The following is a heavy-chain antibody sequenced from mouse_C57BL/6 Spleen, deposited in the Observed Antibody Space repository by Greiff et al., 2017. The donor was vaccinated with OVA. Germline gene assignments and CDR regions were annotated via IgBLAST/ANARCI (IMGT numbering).Heavy chain of an antibody. V-gene: IGHV1-50*01. D-gene: IGHD1-2*01. CDR1: GYTFTSYW. Sequence: VQLQQPGAELVKPGASVKLSCKASGYTFTSYWMQWVKQRPGQGLEWIGEIDPSDSYTNYNQKFKGKATLTVDTSSSTAYMQLSSLTSEDSAVYYCARGITTAFAYWGQGTLVTVSA. CDR2: IDPSDSYT. CDR3: ARGITTAFAY. J-gene: IGHJ3*01.